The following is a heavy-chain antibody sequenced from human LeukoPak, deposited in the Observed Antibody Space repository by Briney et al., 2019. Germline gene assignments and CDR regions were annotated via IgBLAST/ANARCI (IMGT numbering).Heavy chain of an antibody. CDR2: IIPIFGTA. J-gene: IGHJ6*03. CDR1: GGTFSSYA. V-gene: IGHV1-69*05. CDR3: AREVERRYYHYYYMDV. D-gene: IGHD1-1*01. Sequence: SVKVSCKASGGTFSSYAISWVRQAPGQGLEWMGRIIPIFGTANYAQKFQGRVTITTDESTSTAYMELSSLRSEDTAVYYCAREVERRYYHYYYMDVWGKGTTVTVSS.